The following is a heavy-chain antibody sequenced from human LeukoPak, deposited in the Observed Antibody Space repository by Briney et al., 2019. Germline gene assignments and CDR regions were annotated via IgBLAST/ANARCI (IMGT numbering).Heavy chain of an antibody. CDR1: GFTFSSYW. J-gene: IGHJ4*02. V-gene: IGHV3-74*01. CDR2: INSDGSSI. CDR3: ARVGGVAGRAIDY. D-gene: IGHD3-3*01. Sequence: GGSLRLSCAASGFTFSSYWMHWVRQTPEKGLMWVSRINSDGSSIGYADSAKGRFTISRDNAKNTLYLQMNSLRAEDTAVYYCARVGGVAGRAIDYWGQGTLVTVSS.